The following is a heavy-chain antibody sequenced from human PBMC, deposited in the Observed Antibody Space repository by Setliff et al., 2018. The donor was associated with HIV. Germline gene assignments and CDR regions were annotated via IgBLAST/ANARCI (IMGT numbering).Heavy chain of an antibody. CDR2: ISPDNANT. CDR3: AKDPCSGGSCYSGQFDY. Sequence: ASVKVSCKSSGYTFTDYFMHWVRQAPGQGLEWMGWISPDNANTRISQRFRGSVTMTRDRSINTAYMEFSGLTSDDTAVYYCAKDPCSGGSCYSGQFDYWGQGTLVTVSS. J-gene: IGHJ4*02. V-gene: IGHV1-2*02. CDR1: GYTFTDYF. D-gene: IGHD2-15*01.